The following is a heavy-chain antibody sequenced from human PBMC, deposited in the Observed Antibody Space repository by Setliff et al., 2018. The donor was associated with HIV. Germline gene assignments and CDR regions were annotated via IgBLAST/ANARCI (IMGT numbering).Heavy chain of an antibody. CDR2: IKQDGSDM. CDR3: AAQGVL. CDR1: GLPFYNYW. J-gene: IGHJ4*02. V-gene: IGHV3-7*01. Sequence: GGSLRLSCVASGLPFYNYWMTWLRRAPGRVLEWVANIKQDGSDMHYIESVKGRFTISRDNAKNSVLLQMNSLRVEDTAVYFCAAQGVLWGQGTQVTVSS.